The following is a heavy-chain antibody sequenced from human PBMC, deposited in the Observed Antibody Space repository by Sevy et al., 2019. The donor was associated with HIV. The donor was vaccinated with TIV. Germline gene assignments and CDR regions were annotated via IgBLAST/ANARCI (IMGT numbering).Heavy chain of an antibody. CDR1: GFTFSDYG. J-gene: IGHJ6*02. D-gene: IGHD5-12*01. CDR3: AKDQRWLQSYYYYRMDV. CDR2: ISYDGSNK. Sequence: GGSLRLSCAASGFTFSDYGMHWVRQAPGKGLEWVVLISYDGSNKYYADSVKGRFTISRDNSKNTLYLQMNSLRAEDTAVYYCAKDQRWLQSYYYYRMDVWGQGTTVTVSS. V-gene: IGHV3-30*18.